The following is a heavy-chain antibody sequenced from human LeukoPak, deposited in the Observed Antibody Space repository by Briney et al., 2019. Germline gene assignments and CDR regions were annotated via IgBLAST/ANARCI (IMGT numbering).Heavy chain of an antibody. V-gene: IGHV3-30*18. Sequence: PGGSLRLSCAASGFTFSSYGMHWVRQAPGKGLEWVAVISYDGSNKYYADSVKGRFTISRDNSKNTLYLQMNSLRAEDTAVYYCAKDPGDEPLFDYWGQGTLVTVSS. D-gene: IGHD4-17*01. CDR3: AKDPGDEPLFDY. CDR2: ISYDGSNK. CDR1: GFTFSSYG. J-gene: IGHJ4*02.